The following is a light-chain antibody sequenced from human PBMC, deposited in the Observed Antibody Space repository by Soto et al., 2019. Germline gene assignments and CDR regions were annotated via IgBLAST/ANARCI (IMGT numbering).Light chain of an antibody. CDR3: SSYTSSSTLV. CDR1: SSDVGGYNY. J-gene: IGLJ3*02. V-gene: IGLV2-14*01. Sequence: QSALTQPASVSGSPGQSITISCTGTSSDVGGYNYVCWYQLHPGKAPKLMIYEVSNRPSGVSNRFSGSKSGNTASLTISGLQAEDEADYYCSSYTSSSTLVFGGGTKVTVL. CDR2: EVS.